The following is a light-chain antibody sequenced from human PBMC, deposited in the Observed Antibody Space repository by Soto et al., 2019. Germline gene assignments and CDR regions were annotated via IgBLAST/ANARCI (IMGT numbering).Light chain of an antibody. CDR3: QSYDSSLSAYV. CDR1: SSNIGAGFD. V-gene: IGLV1-40*01. J-gene: IGLJ1*01. Sequence: QSVLTRPPSVSGAPGQRVTISCTGSSSNIGAGFDVHWYQQLPGSAPKLLIYSNNNRPSGVPDRFSVSRSATSASLAITGLQAADEADYYCQSYDSSLSAYVFGTATKLTVL. CDR2: SNN.